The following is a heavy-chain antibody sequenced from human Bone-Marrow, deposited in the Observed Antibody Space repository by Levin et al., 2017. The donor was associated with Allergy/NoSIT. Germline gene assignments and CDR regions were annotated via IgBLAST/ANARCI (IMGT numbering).Heavy chain of an antibody. J-gene: IGHJ4*02. CDR2: ISRTAGTT. CDR1: QFPFSDFA. CDR3: AKDDMQFYDTDGYDSDY. V-gene: IGHV3-23*01. Sequence: GESLKISCAASQFPFSDFAMSWVRQAPGKGLEWVSAISRTAGTTWYADSVKGRFTVSRDNSKNTLFLEMNSLRVEDTAVYFCAKDDMQFYDTDGYDSDYWGQGTLVTVSS. D-gene: IGHD5-12*01.